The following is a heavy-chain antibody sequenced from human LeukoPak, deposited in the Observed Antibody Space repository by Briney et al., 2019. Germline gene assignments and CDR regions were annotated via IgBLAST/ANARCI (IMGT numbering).Heavy chain of an antibody. CDR3: ARLYDSNWFDP. CDR2: ISDIGST. J-gene: IGHJ5*02. Sequence: SETLSLTCTVSGGSISSYYWSWIRQPPGKGLEWIAYISDIGSTNYNPSLKSRVTISLDTSKNQFSLKLSSVTAADTAVYYCARLYDSNWFDPWGQGTLVTVSS. V-gene: IGHV4-59*08. CDR1: GGSISSYY. D-gene: IGHD3-22*01.